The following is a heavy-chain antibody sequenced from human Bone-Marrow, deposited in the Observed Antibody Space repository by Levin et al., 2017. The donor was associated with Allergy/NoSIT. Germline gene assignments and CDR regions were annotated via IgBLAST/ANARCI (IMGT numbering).Heavy chain of an antibody. V-gene: IGHV1-69*13. D-gene: IGHD3-22*01. CDR3: ARGISMIEVVSIDAFDI. CDR1: GGTFSTYT. Sequence: ASVKVSCKASGGTFSTYTISWVRQAPGQGLEWMGGIMPIIGTANYAQKFQGRVTINADESTSTAYMELSSLRSEDTAVYYCARGISMIEVVSIDAFDIWGQGTLVTVSS. J-gene: IGHJ3*02. CDR2: IMPIIGTA.